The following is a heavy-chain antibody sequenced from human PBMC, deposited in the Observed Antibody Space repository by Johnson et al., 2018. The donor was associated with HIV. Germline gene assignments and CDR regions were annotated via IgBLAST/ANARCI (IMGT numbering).Heavy chain of an antibody. J-gene: IGHJ3*01. CDR2: LNSGGGT. CDR1: GFTFSSYD. CDR3: AKDRGRGYNYG. Sequence: VQLVESGGGLVKPGESLRLSCAASGFTFSSYDMHWVRQATGKGLEWVSVLNSGGGTYYADSVKGRFTISRDNAKKSLYLHMNSLRGEDTAVYYCAKDRGRGYNYGWGQGTLVTVAS. V-gene: IGHV3-13*01. D-gene: IGHD5-18*01.